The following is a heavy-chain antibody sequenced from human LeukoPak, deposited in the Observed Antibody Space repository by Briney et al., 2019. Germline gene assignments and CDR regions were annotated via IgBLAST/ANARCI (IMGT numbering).Heavy chain of an antibody. CDR2: INPSSGGT. Sequence: GASVKVSCKASGYTFTGYYMHWVRQAPGQGLEWMGWINPSSGGTNYAQKFQGRVTMTRDTSISTAYMELSRLRSEDTAVYYCARDSIAVAGNFDYWGQGTLVTVSS. V-gene: IGHV1-2*02. J-gene: IGHJ4*02. CDR3: ARDSIAVAGNFDY. D-gene: IGHD6-19*01. CDR1: GYTFTGYY.